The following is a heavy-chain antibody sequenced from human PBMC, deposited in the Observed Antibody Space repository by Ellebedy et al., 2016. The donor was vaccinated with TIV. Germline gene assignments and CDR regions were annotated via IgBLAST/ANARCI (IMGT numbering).Heavy chain of an antibody. J-gene: IGHJ4*02. V-gene: IGHV1-3*01. CDR2: INAGNGNT. Sequence: ASVKVSCKASGYTFTTYAIHWVRQAPGQRLEWMGWINAGNGNTKYSQTFQGRVTISSDPSASPVYIEVASLRSEDTAVYYCAARPGIAVAGLDFWGQGTLLTVSS. CDR1: GYTFTTYA. CDR3: AARPGIAVAGLDF. D-gene: IGHD6-19*01.